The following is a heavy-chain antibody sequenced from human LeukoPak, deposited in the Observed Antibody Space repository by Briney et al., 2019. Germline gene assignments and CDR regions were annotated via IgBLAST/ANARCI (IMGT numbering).Heavy chain of an antibody. CDR1: GFTFSSYW. CDR2: IKKDGSEK. J-gene: IGHJ6*03. Sequence: GGSLRLSCAASGFTFSSYWISWVRQAPGKGLEWVANIKKDGSEKYYVDSVKGRFTISRDNAKTSLYLQMNSLRAEDTAVYYCARLTKNDSGSFRFGKKKRGYMDVWGKGTTVTISS. V-gene: IGHV3-7*01. CDR3: ARLTKNDSGSFRFGKKKRGYMDV. D-gene: IGHD3-10*01.